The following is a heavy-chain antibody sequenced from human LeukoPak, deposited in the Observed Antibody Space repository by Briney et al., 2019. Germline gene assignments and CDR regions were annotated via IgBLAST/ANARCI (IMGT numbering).Heavy chain of an antibody. V-gene: IGHV1-18*01. CDR3: ARLPTLVGATTDAFDI. CDR2: ISAYNGNT. Sequence: ASVKVSCKASGGTFSSYAISWVRQAPGQGLQWMGWISAYNGNTNYAQKFQGRVTMTTETSTSTAYMEMRSLRSDDTAVYYCARLPTLVGATTDAFDIWGQGTMVTVSS. J-gene: IGHJ3*02. CDR1: GGTFSSYA. D-gene: IGHD1-26*01.